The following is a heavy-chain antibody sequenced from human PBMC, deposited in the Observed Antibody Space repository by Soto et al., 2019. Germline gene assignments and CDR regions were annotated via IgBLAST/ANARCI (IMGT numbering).Heavy chain of an antibody. V-gene: IGHV3-7*05. CDR2: IKQDGSEK. D-gene: IGHD3-3*01. CDR3: ARDTIFGSQLVDPPYYYVMDV. J-gene: IGHJ6*02. CDR1: GFTFSSYG. Sequence: PGGSLRLSCAASGFTFSSYGMSWVRQAPGKRLEWVANIKQDGSEKYYVDSVKGRFTISRDNAKNSLYLQMNSLRAEDTAVYYCARDTIFGSQLVDPPYYYVMDVWGQGTTVTVSS.